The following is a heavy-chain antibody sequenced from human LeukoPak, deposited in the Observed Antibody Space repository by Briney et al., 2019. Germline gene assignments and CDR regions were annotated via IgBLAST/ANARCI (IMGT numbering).Heavy chain of an antibody. CDR1: GFTFSSYA. Sequence: GGSLRLSCEASGFTFSSYAMHWVRQAPGKGLEWVAVISYDGSNKYYADSVKGRFTISRDNSKNTLYLQMNSLRAEDAAVYFCAKAPVTSCRGAYCYPFDSWGQGTMVTASS. CDR3: AKAPVTSCRGAYCYPFDS. V-gene: IGHV3-30*04. D-gene: IGHD2-21*01. CDR2: ISYDGSNK. J-gene: IGHJ4*02.